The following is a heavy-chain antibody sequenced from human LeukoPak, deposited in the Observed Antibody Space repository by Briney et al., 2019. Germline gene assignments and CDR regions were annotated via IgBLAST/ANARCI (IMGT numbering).Heavy chain of an antibody. V-gene: IGHV4-38-2*02. J-gene: IGHJ4*02. D-gene: IGHD3-16*01. Sequence: PSETLSLTCTVSGYSISSGYYWGWIRQPPGKGLEWIGSIYHSGSTYYNPSLKSRVTISVDTSKNQFSLKLSSVTAADTAVYYCASLGVSGGNYFDYWGQGTLVTVSS. CDR3: ASLGVSGGNYFDY. CDR1: GYSISSGYY. CDR2: IYHSGST.